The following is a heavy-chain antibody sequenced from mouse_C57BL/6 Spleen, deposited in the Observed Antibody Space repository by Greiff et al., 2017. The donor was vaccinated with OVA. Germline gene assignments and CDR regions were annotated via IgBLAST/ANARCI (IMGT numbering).Heavy chain of an antibody. CDR1: GYTFTSYW. CDR3: ARSGTGTLYYFDY. CDR2: IHPNSGST. J-gene: IGHJ2*01. V-gene: IGHV1-64*01. D-gene: IGHD4-1*01. Sequence: VQLQQPGAELVKPGASVKLSCKASGYTFTSYWMHWVKQRPGQGLEWIGMIHPNSGSTNYNEKFKSKATLTVDKSSSTAYMQLSSLTSEDSAVYYCARSGTGTLYYFDYWGQGTTLTVSS.